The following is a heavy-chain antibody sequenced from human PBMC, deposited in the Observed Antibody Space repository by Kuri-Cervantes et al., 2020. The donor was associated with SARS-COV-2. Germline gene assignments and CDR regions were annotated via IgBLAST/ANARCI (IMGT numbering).Heavy chain of an antibody. J-gene: IGHJ5*02. Sequence: SETLSLTCTVSGGSISSYYWSWIRQPAGKGLEWIGRIYTSGSTNYNPSLKSRVTMSVDTSKNQFSLKLSSVTAADTAVYFCVRDYFDASGVGWFDPWGPGTLVTVSS. V-gene: IGHV4-4*07. CDR3: VRDYFDASGVGWFDP. CDR1: GGSISSYY. CDR2: IYTSGST. D-gene: IGHD3-22*01.